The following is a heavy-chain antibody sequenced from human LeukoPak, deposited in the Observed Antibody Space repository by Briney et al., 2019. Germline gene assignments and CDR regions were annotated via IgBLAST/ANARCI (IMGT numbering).Heavy chain of an antibody. Sequence: ASGKVSCQASGYSFTSYGIRWVRQAPGRGREWMGWISAYNGNANYAQKRQGRVTMTTGTSTSTAYLELRSLRSDDTAVYYCARDSKYGALSCLGLMLDYWGQGTLVTVSS. V-gene: IGHV1-18*01. J-gene: IGHJ4*02. D-gene: IGHD2/OR15-2a*01. CDR3: ARDSKYGALSCLGLMLDY. CDR1: GYSFTSYG. CDR2: ISAYNGNA.